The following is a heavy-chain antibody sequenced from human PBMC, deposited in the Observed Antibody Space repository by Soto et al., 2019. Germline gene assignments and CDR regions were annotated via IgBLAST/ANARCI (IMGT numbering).Heavy chain of an antibody. CDR2: ISDSAGST. V-gene: IGHV3-23*01. D-gene: IGHD1-7*01. CDR3: AKDAPEYGNYYFDF. Sequence: QLLESGGGLVQPGGSLRLSCVASGFTFANYGMNWVRQAPGRGLEWVSVISDSAGSTHYADSVKGRFTISRDKSKNSLYLQMNSLRVEDTAIYYCAKDAPEYGNYYFDFWGQGKLVTVSS. CDR1: GFTFANYG. J-gene: IGHJ4*02.